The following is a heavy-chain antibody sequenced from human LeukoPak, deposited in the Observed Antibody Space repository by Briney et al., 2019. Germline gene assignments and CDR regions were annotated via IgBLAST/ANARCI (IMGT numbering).Heavy chain of an antibody. CDR2: LIGSSGST. CDR3: AKGAYDYIEIGYFDS. Sequence: GGSLRLSCAASGFTSTNYAMNLVRQAPGKGLEWVSVLIGSSGSTDYADSVKGRFTISRDNSKNTVFLQMNSLRAEGTAIYYCAKGAYDYIEIGYFDSWGQGTLVTVSS. J-gene: IGHJ4*02. D-gene: IGHD5-12*01. CDR1: GFTSTNYA. V-gene: IGHV3-23*01.